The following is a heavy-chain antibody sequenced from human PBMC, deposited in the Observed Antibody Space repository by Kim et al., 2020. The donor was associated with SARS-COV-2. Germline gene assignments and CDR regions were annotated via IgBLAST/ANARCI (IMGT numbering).Heavy chain of an antibody. CDR3: ARTPITMIVVVDAFDI. J-gene: IGHJ3*02. V-gene: IGHV4-31*03. CDR1: GGSISSGGYY. CDR2: IYYSGST. D-gene: IGHD3-22*01. Sequence: SETLSLTCTLSGGSISSGGYYWSWIRQHPGKGLEWIGYIYYSGSTYYNPSLKSRVTISVDTSKNQFSLKLSSVTAADTAVYYCARTPITMIVVVDAFDIWGQGTMVTVSS.